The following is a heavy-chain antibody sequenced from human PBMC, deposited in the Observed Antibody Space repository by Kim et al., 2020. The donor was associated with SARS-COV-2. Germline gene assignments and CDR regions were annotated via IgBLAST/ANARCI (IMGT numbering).Heavy chain of an antibody. D-gene: IGHD6-13*01. CDR3: ARDLGSSSWYPVSKFDY. Sequence: GGSLRLSCAASGFTFSSYSMNWVRQAPGKGLEWVSSISSSSSYIYYADSVKGRFTISRDNAKNSLYLQMNSLRAEYTAVYYCARDLGSSSWYPVSKFDYWGQGTLVTVSS. J-gene: IGHJ4*02. V-gene: IGHV3-21*01. CDR2: ISSSSSYI. CDR1: GFTFSSYS.